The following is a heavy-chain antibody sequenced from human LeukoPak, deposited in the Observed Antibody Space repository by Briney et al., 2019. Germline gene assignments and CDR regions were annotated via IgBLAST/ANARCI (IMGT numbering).Heavy chain of an antibody. CDR3: ARPLGLAAFDI. Sequence: SETLSLTCTVSGGSISSSSYYWGWIRQPPGKGLEWIGSIYYSGSTYYNPSLKSRVTISVDTSKNQFSLGLSSVTAADTAVYYCARPLGLAAFDIWGQGTMVTVSS. V-gene: IGHV4-39*01. CDR1: GGSISSSSYY. J-gene: IGHJ3*02. CDR2: IYYSGST.